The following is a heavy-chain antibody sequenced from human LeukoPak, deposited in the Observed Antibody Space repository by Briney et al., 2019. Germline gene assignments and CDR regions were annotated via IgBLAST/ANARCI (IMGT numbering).Heavy chain of an antibody. V-gene: IGHV3-15*07. Sequence: SGGSLRLSCATSGFTFSNVWMNWVRQAPEKGLEWVGRIRSNSDGGTIDYAAPVKGRFTLSRDDSKTTLYLQMNSLQTEDTAVYYCATDFYDSTWGQGTLVTVSS. D-gene: IGHD3-22*01. CDR1: GFTFSNVW. J-gene: IGHJ5*02. CDR3: ATDFYDST. CDR2: IRSNSDGGTI.